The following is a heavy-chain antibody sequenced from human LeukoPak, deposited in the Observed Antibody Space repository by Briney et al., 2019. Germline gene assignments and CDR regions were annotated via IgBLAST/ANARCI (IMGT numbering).Heavy chain of an antibody. V-gene: IGHV3-30-3*01. CDR2: ISYDGSNK. CDR1: GFTFSSYA. Sequence: PGGSLRLSCAASGFTFSSYAMHWVRQAPGKGLEWVAVISYDGSNKYYADSVKGRFTISRDNSKNTLYLQMNSLRAEDTGVYYCPRDRYGMDVWGQGTTVTVSS. CDR3: PRDRYGMDV. J-gene: IGHJ6*02.